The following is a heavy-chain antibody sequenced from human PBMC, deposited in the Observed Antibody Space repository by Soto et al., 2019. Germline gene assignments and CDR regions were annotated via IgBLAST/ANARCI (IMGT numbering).Heavy chain of an antibody. CDR2: ISWNSGSI. CDR1: GFTFDDYA. Sequence: EVQLVESGGGLVQPGRSLRLSCAASGFTFDDYAMHWVRQAPGKGLEWVSGISWNSGSIGYADSVKGRFTISRDNAKNSLYLQMNRLRAEDTALYYCAKGTTVTTTRFGDYYYDKDDWGQGTTVTVSS. V-gene: IGHV3-9*01. CDR3: AKGTTVTTTRFGDYYYDKDD. J-gene: IGHJ6*02. D-gene: IGHD4-17*01.